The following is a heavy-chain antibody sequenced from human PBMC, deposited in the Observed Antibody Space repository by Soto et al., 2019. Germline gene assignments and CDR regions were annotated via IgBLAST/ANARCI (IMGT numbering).Heavy chain of an antibody. V-gene: IGHV3-23*01. Sequence: EVQLLESGGGLVQPGGSLRLSCAASGFTFSSHTMSWVRQAPGKGLEWVSDISGSGGSTYYADSVKGRFTISRDNPKNTLYLQMNSLRAEDTAVYYCAKGRLAALFDPWGQGTLVTVSS. J-gene: IGHJ5*02. CDR3: AKGRLAALFDP. CDR2: ISGSGGST. CDR1: GFTFSSHT.